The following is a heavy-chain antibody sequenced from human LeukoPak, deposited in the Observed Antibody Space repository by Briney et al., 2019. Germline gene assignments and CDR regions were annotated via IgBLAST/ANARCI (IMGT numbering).Heavy chain of an antibody. CDR1: GFTFSSYG. D-gene: IGHD6-19*01. CDR2: ISGSGGST. Sequence: GGSLRLSCAASGFTFSSYGMSWARQAPGKGLEWVSAISGSGGSTYYADSVKGRFTISRDNSKNTLYLQMNSLRAEDTAVYYCAKDRGISSGWLPTPWGAAYFDYWGQGTLVTVSS. V-gene: IGHV3-23*01. J-gene: IGHJ4*02. CDR3: AKDRGISSGWLPTPWGAAYFDY.